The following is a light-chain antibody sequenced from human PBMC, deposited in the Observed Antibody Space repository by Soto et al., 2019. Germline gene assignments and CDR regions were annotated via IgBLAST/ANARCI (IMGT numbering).Light chain of an antibody. Sequence: DIQMTQSPSSLSASVGDRVTITCRASQSISSNFIWYQQKPGKATQLLIYAASSSPSGVPSRFSGSGSGTDFFPTISSLQPEDDATYYCQQSYSTLPWTFGQGTKVEIK. J-gene: IGKJ1*01. CDR2: AAS. CDR1: QSISSN. V-gene: IGKV1-39*01. CDR3: QQSYSTLPWT.